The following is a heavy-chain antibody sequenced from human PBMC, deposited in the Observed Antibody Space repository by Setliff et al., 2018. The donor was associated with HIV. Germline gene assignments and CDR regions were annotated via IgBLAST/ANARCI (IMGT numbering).Heavy chain of an antibody. J-gene: IGHJ6*03. CDR3: ARAQGYDYYMDV. Sequence: SETLSLTCTVSGGSISSGPYFWSWLRQPAGKGVEWKGHIYTSGRILYNPSLKSRVTISGDTSKNQFSLKVTSVTAADTAVYYCARAQGYDYYMDVWGKGTTVTVSS. V-gene: IGHV4-61*09. CDR1: GGSISSGPYF. CDR2: IYTSGRI.